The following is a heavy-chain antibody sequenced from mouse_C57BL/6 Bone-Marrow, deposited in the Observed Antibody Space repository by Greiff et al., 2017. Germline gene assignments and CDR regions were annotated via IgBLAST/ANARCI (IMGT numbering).Heavy chain of an antibody. Sequence: QVQLKQSGAELARPGASVKLSCKASGYSFTSYGISWVKQRTGQGLEWIGEIYPRNGNTNYNEKFKGKATLTADKSSSTAYMELRSLTSEASAVYVCARSVITTVVAEWYFDVWGTGTTVTVSS. CDR1: GYSFTSYG. CDR3: ARSVITTVVAEWYFDV. J-gene: IGHJ1*03. D-gene: IGHD1-1*01. CDR2: IYPRNGNT. V-gene: IGHV1-81*01.